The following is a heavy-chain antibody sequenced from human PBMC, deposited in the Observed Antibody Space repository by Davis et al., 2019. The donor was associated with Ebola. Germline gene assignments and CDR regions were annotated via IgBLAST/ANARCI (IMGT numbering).Heavy chain of an antibody. J-gene: IGHJ4*02. CDR3: ARYYYDSSGYSSY. D-gene: IGHD3-22*01. CDR1: GGSISSSSYY. V-gene: IGHV4-39*01. Sequence: MPSETLSLTCTVSGGSISSSSYYWGWIRQPPGKGLEWIGSIYYSGSTYYNPSLKSRVTISVDTSKNQFSLKLSSVTAADTAVYYCARYYYDSSGYSSYWGQGTLVTVSS. CDR2: IYYSGST.